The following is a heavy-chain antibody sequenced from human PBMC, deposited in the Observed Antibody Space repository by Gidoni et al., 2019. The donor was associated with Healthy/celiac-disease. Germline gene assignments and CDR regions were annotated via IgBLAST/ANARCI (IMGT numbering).Heavy chain of an antibody. CDR3: ARGDYGDYFLFPLPSKVDY. D-gene: IGHD4-17*01. V-gene: IGHV3-33*01. CDR2: IWYDGSNK. J-gene: IGHJ4*02. Sequence: QVQLVESGGGVVQPGRSLRLSCAASGFTFSSYGMHWVRQAPGKGLGWVAVIWYDGSNKYYADSVKGRFTISRDNSKNTLYLQMNSLRAEDTAVYYCARGDYGDYFLFPLPSKVDYWGQGTLVTVSS. CDR1: GFTFSSYG.